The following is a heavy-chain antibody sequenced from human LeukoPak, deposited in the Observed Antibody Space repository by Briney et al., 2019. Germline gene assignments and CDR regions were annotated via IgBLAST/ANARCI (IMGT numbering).Heavy chain of an antibody. V-gene: IGHV1-18*01. Sequence: ASVKVSCKASGYTFTSYGISWVRQAPGQGLEWMGWISAYNGNTNYAQKLQGRVTMTTDTSTSTAYMELRSLRSDDTAVYYCARDFGDIVVEPERWFDPWGQGTLVTVSS. CDR3: ARDFGDIVVEPERWFDP. D-gene: IGHD2-2*01. CDR2: ISAYNGNT. CDR1: GYTFTSYG. J-gene: IGHJ5*02.